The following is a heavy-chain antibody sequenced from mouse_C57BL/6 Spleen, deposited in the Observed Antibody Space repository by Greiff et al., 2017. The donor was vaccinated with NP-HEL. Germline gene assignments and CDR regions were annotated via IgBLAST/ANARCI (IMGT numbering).Heavy chain of an antibody. J-gene: IGHJ1*03. D-gene: IGHD2-3*01. CDR1: GFTFSSYA. V-gene: IGHV5-4*01. CDR3: ARDPDGYPWYFDV. CDR2: ISDGGSYT. Sequence: EVKLVESGGGLVKPGGSLKLSCAASGFTFSSYAMSWVRQTPEKRLEWVATISDGGSYTYYPDNVKGRFTISRDNAKNNLYLQMSHLKSEDTAMYYCARDPDGYPWYFDVWGTGTTVTVSS.